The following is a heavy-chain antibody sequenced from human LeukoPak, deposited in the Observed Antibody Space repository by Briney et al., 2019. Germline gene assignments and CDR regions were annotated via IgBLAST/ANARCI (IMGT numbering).Heavy chain of an antibody. V-gene: IGHV3-30-3*01. Sequence: GGSLRLSCAASGFTFSSFAMHWVRQAPGKGLEWVAVISYDGSNKYYADSVKGRFTISRDNSKNTLYLQMNSLRAEDTAVYYCARNLLRFLEWLSAVDYWGQGTLVTVSS. J-gene: IGHJ4*02. CDR3: ARNLLRFLEWLSAVDY. D-gene: IGHD3-3*01. CDR2: ISYDGSNK. CDR1: GFTFSSFA.